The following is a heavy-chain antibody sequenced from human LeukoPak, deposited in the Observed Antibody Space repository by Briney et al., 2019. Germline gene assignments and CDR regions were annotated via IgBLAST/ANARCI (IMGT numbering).Heavy chain of an antibody. CDR1: GFTFSSYA. D-gene: IGHD1-14*01. CDR3: VPAFKREAPPPGFDF. V-gene: IGHV3-30-3*01. Sequence: PGGSLRLSCAASGFTFSSYAMHWVRQAPGKGLEWVAVISYDGSNKYYADSVKGRFTISRDNSKNTLYLQMNSLTPEDTAVYYCVPAFKREAPPPGFDFWGQGTLVTVSS. CDR2: ISYDGSNK. J-gene: IGHJ4*02.